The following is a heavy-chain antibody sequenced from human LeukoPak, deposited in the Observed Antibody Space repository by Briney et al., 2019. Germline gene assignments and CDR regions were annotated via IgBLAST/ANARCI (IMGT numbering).Heavy chain of an antibody. D-gene: IGHD5-12*01. CDR2: INPNSGGT. V-gene: IGHV1-2*02. CDR1: GYTFTGYY. Sequence: GASVKVSCKASGYTFTGYYMHWVRQAPGQGLEWMGWINPNSGGTNYAQKFQGRVTMTRDTSIGTAYMELSRMRIDDTAVYYCARDDGGNTGYENFDYWGQGTLVTVSS. J-gene: IGHJ4*02. CDR3: ARDDGGNTGYENFDY.